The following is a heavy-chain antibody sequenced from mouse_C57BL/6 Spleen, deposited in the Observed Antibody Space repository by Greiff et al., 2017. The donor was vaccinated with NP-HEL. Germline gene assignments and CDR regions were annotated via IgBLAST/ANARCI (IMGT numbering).Heavy chain of an antibody. J-gene: IGHJ2*01. CDR3: ARVGGYFDY. V-gene: IGHV1-69*01. Sequence: VQLQQPGAELVMPGASVKLSCKASGYTFTSYWMHWVKQRPGQGLEWIGEIDPSDSYTNYNRKFKGKSTLTVDKSSSTAYMQLSSLTSEDSAVYYCARVGGYFDYWGQGTTLTVSS. CDR1: GYTFTSYW. CDR2: IDPSDSYT.